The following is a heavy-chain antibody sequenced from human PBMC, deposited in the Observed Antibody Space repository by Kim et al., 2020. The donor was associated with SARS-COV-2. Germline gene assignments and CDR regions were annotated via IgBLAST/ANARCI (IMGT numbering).Heavy chain of an antibody. J-gene: IGHJ4*02. V-gene: IGHV4-59*08. Sequence: NYNPSRQSRVTISVDTSKTMFSLKLSSVTAADTAVYYCARQVEAVREFDYWGQGTLVTVSS. CDR3: ARQVEAVREFDY. D-gene: IGHD2-15*01.